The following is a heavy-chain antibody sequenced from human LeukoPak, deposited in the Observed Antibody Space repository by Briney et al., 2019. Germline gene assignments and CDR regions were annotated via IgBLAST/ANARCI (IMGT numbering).Heavy chain of an antibody. Sequence: SETLSLTCTVSDGSISSHYWSWTRQPPRKGLEWIGYIYFSGSTNYNPSLKSRVTISVDTSKNQFSLQLRSVTAADTAVYYCARGESSSGWYYYFDLWGRGTLVTVSS. J-gene: IGHJ2*01. D-gene: IGHD6-19*01. CDR3: ARGESSSGWYYYFDL. CDR2: IYFSGST. CDR1: DGSISSHY. V-gene: IGHV4-59*08.